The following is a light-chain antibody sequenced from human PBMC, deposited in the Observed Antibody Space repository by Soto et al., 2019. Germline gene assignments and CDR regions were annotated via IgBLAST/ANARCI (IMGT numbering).Light chain of an antibody. CDR2: DVN. Sequence: QSALTQPASVSGSPGQSITISCTGTSSDVGRYNFVSWYQHHPGKAPKLMIYDVNNRPSGVSNRFSGSKSGNTASLTISGRQAEDEADDYCSSYASNRDVLFGGGTKLTVL. CDR1: SSDVGRYNF. CDR3: SSYASNRDVL. J-gene: IGLJ2*01. V-gene: IGLV2-14*03.